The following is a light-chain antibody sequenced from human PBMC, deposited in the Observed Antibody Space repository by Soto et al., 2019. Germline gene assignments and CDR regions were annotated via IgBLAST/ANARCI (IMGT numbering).Light chain of an antibody. Sequence: EIVLPQSPGTLSLSPGESSAFSGRASQSVSSNYLAWYQQKPGQDPRLLIYGAFKRATGIPDRFSGSGSGTEFTLTISSLEPEDFAVYYCQQYGSSRTVGQGNKVDIK. CDR2: GAF. V-gene: IGKV3-20*01. CDR3: QQYGSSRT. CDR1: QSVSSNY. J-gene: IGKJ1*01.